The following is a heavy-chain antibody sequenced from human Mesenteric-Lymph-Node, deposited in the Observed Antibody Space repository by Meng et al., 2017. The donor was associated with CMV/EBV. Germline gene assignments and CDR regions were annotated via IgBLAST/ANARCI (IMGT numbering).Heavy chain of an antibody. D-gene: IGHD4-23*01. Sequence: SETLSLTCTVSGGSISSTHNYWGWIRQPPGKGLEWIGSVYYSGNIYYSPSLKSRVTISLDTAGNQFSLRLSSVTAADTAVYYCATDYGGSDYWGQGTLVTVSS. CDR3: ATDYGGSDY. V-gene: IGHV4-39*07. J-gene: IGHJ4*02. CDR1: GGSISSTHNY. CDR2: VYYSGNI.